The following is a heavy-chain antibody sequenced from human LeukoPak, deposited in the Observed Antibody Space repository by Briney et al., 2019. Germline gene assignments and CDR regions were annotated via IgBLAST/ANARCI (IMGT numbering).Heavy chain of an antibody. CDR3: ATLSWDYYDSSGYYFYYFDY. CDR1: GGSISSYY. V-gene: IGHV4-59*04. CDR2: IYYSGST. J-gene: IGHJ4*02. D-gene: IGHD3-22*01. Sequence: SETLSLTCTVSGGSISSYYWSWIRQPPGKGLEWIGYIYYSGSTYYNPSLKSRVTISVDTSKNQFSLKLSSVTAADTAVYYCATLSWDYYDSSGYYFYYFDYWGQGTLVTVSS.